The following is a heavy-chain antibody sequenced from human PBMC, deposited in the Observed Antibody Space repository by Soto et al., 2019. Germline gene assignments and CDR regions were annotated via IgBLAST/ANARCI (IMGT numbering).Heavy chain of an antibody. V-gene: IGHV3-23*01. CDR1: GFTFSSYA. CDR3: AKRRGAGGHFDY. Sequence: PSETLRLSCAASGFTFSSYAMGWVRQGPGKGLEWVAVVSIGGSTHYADSVRGRFTISRDNSKNTLSLQMNSLTAEDTAVYFCAKRRGAGGHFDYWGQGALVTVYS. D-gene: IGHD2-15*01. J-gene: IGHJ4*02. CDR2: VSIGGST.